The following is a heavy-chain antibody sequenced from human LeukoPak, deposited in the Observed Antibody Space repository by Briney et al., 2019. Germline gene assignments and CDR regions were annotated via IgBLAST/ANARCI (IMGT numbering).Heavy chain of an antibody. D-gene: IGHD1-26*01. V-gene: IGHV1-69*13. J-gene: IGHJ4*02. CDR1: GYTFTSYD. CDR3: ARGEEAFDY. Sequence: ASVKVSCKASGYTFTSYDINWVRQAPGQGLEWMGGIIPIFGTANYAQKFQGRVTITADESTSTAYMELSSLRSEDTAVYYCARGEEAFDYWGQGTLVTVSS. CDR2: IIPIFGTA.